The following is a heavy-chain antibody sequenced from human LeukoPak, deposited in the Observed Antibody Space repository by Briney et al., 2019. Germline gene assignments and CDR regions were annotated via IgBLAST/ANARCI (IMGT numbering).Heavy chain of an antibody. CDR3: AGSLAYCGGDCRLGDY. CDR1: GFTVSSNY. V-gene: IGHV3-66*01. CDR2: IYSIGST. Sequence: GGSLRLSCAASGFTVSSNYMSWVRQAPGKGLEWVSVIYSIGSTYYADSVKGRFTISRDNSKNTLYLQTNSLSAEDTAVYYCAGSLAYCGGDCRLGDYWGQGTLVTVSS. J-gene: IGHJ4*02. D-gene: IGHD2-21*02.